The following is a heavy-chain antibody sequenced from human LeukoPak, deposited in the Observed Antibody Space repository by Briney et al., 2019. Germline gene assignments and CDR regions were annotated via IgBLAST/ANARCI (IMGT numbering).Heavy chain of an antibody. CDR3: AKGTAAVDY. D-gene: IGHD5-18*01. CDR1: GFTFSTSA. Sequence: GGSLRLSCAASGFTFSTSAMTWVRQAPGKGLEWVSSISCSGGGTYYADSVKGRFIISRDNSKNTLYLQMNGLRADDTAVYYCAKGTAAVDYWGQGTLVTVSS. CDR2: ISCSGGGT. V-gene: IGHV3-23*01. J-gene: IGHJ4*02.